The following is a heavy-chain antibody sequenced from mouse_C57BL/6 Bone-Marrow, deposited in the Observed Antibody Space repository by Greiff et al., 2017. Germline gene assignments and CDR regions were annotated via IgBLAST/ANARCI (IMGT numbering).Heavy chain of an antibody. D-gene: IGHD2-4*01. V-gene: IGHV1-19*01. CDR2: INPYNGGT. Sequence: EVQLQQSGPVLVKPGASVKMSCKASGYTFTDYYMNWVKQSHGKSLEWIGVINPYNGGTSYNQKFKGKATLTVDKSSSTAYMELNSLTSEDSAVYYCAISRGLRPTTPFAYWGQGTLVTVSA. CDR3: AISRGLRPTTPFAY. CDR1: GYTFTDYY. J-gene: IGHJ3*01.